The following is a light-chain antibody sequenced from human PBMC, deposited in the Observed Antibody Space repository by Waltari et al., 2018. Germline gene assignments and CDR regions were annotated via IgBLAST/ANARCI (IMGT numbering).Light chain of an antibody. CDR1: SSNIGAGYD. Sequence: QSVLTQPPSVSGAPGQRVTISCTGSSSNIGAGYDVHWYQQLPGTAPKLLIYVNSNPPSGVPDRFSGSKSCTSASLAITGLQAEDEADYYCQSYDSSLSGSRVFGGGTKLTVL. CDR3: QSYDSSLSGSRV. V-gene: IGLV1-40*01. J-gene: IGLJ3*02. CDR2: VNS.